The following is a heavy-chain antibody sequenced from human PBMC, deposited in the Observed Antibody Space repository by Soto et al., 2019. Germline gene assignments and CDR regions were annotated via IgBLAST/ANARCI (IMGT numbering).Heavy chain of an antibody. J-gene: IGHJ4*02. CDR2: IYYSGST. D-gene: IGHD6-6*01. CDR3: ARDPGPEYSSSSGY. Sequence: PSETLSLTCTVSGGSISSGGYYWSWIRQHPGKGLEWTGYIYYSGSTYYNPSLKSRVTISVDTSKNQFSLKLSSVTAADTAVYYCARDPGPEYSSSSGYWGQGTLVTVSS. V-gene: IGHV4-31*03. CDR1: GGSISSGGYY.